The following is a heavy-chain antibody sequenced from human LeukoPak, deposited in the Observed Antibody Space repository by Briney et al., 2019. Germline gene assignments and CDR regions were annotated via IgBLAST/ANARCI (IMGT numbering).Heavy chain of an antibody. CDR1: GGSISSFY. D-gene: IGHD5-12*01. Sequence: SETLSLTCTVSGGSISSFYWSWIRQTPAKGLDWIGYIYYTGTTDYNPSLKSRVTISVDTSKNQISLQLSSVTAADTAMYYCARELYSGSDYWGQGTLVTVSS. CDR2: IYYTGTT. V-gene: IGHV4-59*01. J-gene: IGHJ4*02. CDR3: ARELYSGSDY.